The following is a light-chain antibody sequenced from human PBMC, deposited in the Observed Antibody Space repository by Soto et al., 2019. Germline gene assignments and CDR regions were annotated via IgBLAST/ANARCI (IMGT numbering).Light chain of an antibody. V-gene: IGKV3-20*01. CDR1: QSVSSSY. CDR3: QQYGNAPFT. Sequence: EIVVTQSPATLSVSPGERVTLSCRASQSVSSSYLAWFQQKPGQAPRLLIYGASSRATGIPDRFSGSGSGTDFTLTISRLEPEDFAVYYCQQYGNAPFTFGPGTKVDIK. J-gene: IGKJ3*01. CDR2: GAS.